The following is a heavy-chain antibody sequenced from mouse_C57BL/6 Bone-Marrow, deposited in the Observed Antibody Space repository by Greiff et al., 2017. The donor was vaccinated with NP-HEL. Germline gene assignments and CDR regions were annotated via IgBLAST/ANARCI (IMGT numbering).Heavy chain of an antibody. V-gene: IGHV1-81*01. CDR1: GYTFTSYG. D-gene: IGHD1-1*01. Sequence: VKLQESGAELARPGASVKLSCKASGYTFTSYGISWVKQRTGQGLEWIGEIYPRSGNTYYNEKFKGKATLTADKSSSTAYMELRSLTSEDSAVYFCAREDLLIDYWGQGTTLTVSS. J-gene: IGHJ2*01. CDR2: IYPRSGNT. CDR3: AREDLLIDY.